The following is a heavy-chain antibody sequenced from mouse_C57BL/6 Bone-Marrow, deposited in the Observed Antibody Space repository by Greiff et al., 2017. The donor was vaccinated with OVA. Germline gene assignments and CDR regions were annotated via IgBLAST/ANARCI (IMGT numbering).Heavy chain of an antibody. CDR3: ARDYYGPNYYAMDY. V-gene: IGHV1-64*01. CDR2: IHHNSGST. J-gene: IGHJ4*01. Sequence: QVQLQQPGAELVKPGASVKLSCKASGYTFTSYWMHWVKQRPGQGLEWIGMIHHNSGSTNYNEKFKSKATLTVDKSSRTAYMQLSSLTSEDSAVYYCARDYYGPNYYAMDYWGQGTSVTVSS. D-gene: IGHD2-1*01. CDR1: GYTFTSYW.